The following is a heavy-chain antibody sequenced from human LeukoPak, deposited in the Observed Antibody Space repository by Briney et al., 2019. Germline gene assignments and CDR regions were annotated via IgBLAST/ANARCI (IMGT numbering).Heavy chain of an antibody. CDR3: ARLSAYYCGSYFYYYMDV. V-gene: IGHV3-7*01. CDR1: GFSFSSYW. CDR2: IRQDESER. J-gene: IGHJ6*03. D-gene: IGHD3-10*01. Sequence: GGSLRLSCEGSGFSFSSYWMTWVRHLPGKGPEWVANIRQDESERYFADSVKGRFTISRDNAKKSVYLHMSSLRAEDTALYYCARLSAYYCGSYFYYYMDVWGKGTTVTVSS.